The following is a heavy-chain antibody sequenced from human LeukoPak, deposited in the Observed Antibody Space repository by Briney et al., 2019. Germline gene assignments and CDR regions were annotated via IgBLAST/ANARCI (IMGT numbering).Heavy chain of an antibody. CDR2: TYYRSKWYN. D-gene: IGHD5-18*01. CDR1: GDSVSSNSVA. Sequence: SQTLSLTCAISGDSVSSNSVAWNWIRQSPSRGLEWLGRTYYRSKWYNDYAVSVKSRITINPDTSKNQFSLQLDSVTPEDTAVYYCARATRGDTTKSFDLWGRGTLVTVSS. CDR3: ARATRGDTTKSFDL. J-gene: IGHJ2*01. V-gene: IGHV6-1*01.